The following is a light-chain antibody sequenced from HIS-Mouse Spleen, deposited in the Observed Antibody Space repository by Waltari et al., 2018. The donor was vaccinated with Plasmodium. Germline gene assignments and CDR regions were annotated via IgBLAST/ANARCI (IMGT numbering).Light chain of an antibody. V-gene: IGLV3-1*01. Sequence: SYELTQPPSVSVSPGQTASITCSGDKLGDKYACWYQQKPGQCPVLGIYQESKRPSGIHERFSGSNSGNTATLTISGTQAMDEADYYCQAWDSSTVVFGGGTKLTVL. J-gene: IGLJ2*01. CDR2: QES. CDR3: QAWDSSTVV. CDR1: KLGDKY.